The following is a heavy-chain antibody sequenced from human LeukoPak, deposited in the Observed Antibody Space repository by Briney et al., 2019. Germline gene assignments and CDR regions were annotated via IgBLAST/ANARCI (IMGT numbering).Heavy chain of an antibody. Sequence: ASVKVSCKASGYTFTSYGISWVRQAPGQGLEWMGWISAYNGNTNYAQKFQGRVTITADESTSTAYMELSSLRSEDTAVYYCARGLGDLYYMDVWGKGTTVTISS. CDR3: ARGLGDLYYMDV. CDR2: ISAYNGNT. CDR1: GYTFTSYG. V-gene: IGHV1-18*01. D-gene: IGHD3-10*01. J-gene: IGHJ6*03.